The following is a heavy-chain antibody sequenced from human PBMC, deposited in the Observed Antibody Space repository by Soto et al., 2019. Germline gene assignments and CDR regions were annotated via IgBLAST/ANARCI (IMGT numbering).Heavy chain of an antibody. CDR2: IIPILGIA. CDR1: GGTFSSYT. D-gene: IGHD3-9*01. V-gene: IGHV1-69*02. J-gene: IGHJ5*02. Sequence: QVQLVQSGAEVKKPGSSVKVSCKASGGTFSSYTISWVRQAPGQGLEWMGRIIPILGIANYAQKFQGRVTITADKSTSTAYMELSSLRSEDTAVYYCAGGTFRSRYFDWYNWFDPWGQGTLVTVSS. CDR3: AGGTFRSRYFDWYNWFDP.